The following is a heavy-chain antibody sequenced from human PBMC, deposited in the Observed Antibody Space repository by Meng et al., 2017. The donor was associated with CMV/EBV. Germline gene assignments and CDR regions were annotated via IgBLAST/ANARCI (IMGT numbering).Heavy chain of an antibody. Sequence: GESLKISCTASGFTFSSYWMHWVRQAPGKGLVWVSRIYNDGSRTHYADSVEGRFTISRDNAKDTVYLQVDSLSVEDTAVYYCARGHISGYYYPDWGQGTLVTVSS. J-gene: IGHJ4*02. CDR1: GFTFSSYW. D-gene: IGHD3-22*01. V-gene: IGHV3-74*01. CDR2: IYNDGSRT. CDR3: ARGHISGYYYPD.